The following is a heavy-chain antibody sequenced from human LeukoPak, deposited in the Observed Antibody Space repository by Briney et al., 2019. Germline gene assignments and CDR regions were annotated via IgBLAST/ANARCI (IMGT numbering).Heavy chain of an antibody. CDR2: ISSSSSYI. V-gene: IGHV3-21*01. Sequence: ETLSLTCAVYGGSFSGYYWSWIRQPPGKGLEWVSSISSSSSYIYYADSVKGRFTISRDNAKNSLYLQMNSLRAEDTAVYYCARDLRGYSYGPDYWGQGTLVTVSS. CDR3: ARDLRGYSYGPDY. D-gene: IGHD5-18*01. CDR1: GGSFSGYY. J-gene: IGHJ4*02.